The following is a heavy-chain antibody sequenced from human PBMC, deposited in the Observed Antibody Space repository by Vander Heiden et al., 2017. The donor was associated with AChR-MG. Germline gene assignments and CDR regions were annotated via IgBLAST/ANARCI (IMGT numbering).Heavy chain of an antibody. V-gene: IGHV3-23*01. CDR1: GFTFSSDA. D-gene: IGHD3-22*01. J-gene: IGHJ3*02. Sequence: EVQLLEAGGGLGQPGGSLRLSCAASGFTFSSDAMSGFRQAPGKGLEWVSTVTGSGVGTYYADSVKGRFTVSRDNSKNTLYLQVNSLRAEDTAVYYCAKDPGYSYDSSPGPALDIWGQGTMVTVSS. CDR2: VTGSGVGT. CDR3: AKDPGYSYDSSPGPALDI.